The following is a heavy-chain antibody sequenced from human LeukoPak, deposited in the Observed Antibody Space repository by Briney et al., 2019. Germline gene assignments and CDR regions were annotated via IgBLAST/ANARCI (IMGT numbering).Heavy chain of an antibody. V-gene: IGHV3-23*01. CDR3: AKDLYGYVSNWFDP. CDR1: GFTFSSYA. D-gene: IGHD5-12*01. CDR2: ISGSGGST. J-gene: IGHJ5*02. Sequence: PGGSLRLSCAASGFTFSSYAMSWVRQAPGKGLEWVSAISGSGGSTYYADSVKGRFTVSRDNSKNTLYLQMNSLRAEDTAVYYCAKDLYGYVSNWFDPWGQGTLVTVSS.